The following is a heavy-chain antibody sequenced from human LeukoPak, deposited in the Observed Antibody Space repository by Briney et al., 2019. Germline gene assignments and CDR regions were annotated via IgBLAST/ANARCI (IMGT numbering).Heavy chain of an antibody. D-gene: IGHD6-19*01. CDR2: ISSSGSTI. V-gene: IGHV3-48*03. J-gene: IGHJ6*03. CDR1: GFTFSSYE. Sequence: GGSLRLSCAASGFTFSSYEMNGVRQAPGKEREGVSYISSSGSTIYYADSVKGRFTISRDNAKNSLYLQMNSLRAEDTAVYYCARLYEDSSGSYYYYYYMDVWGKGTTVTVSS. CDR3: ARLYEDSSGSYYYYYYMDV.